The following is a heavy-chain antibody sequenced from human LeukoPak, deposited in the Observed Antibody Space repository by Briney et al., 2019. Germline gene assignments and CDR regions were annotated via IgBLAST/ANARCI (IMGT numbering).Heavy chain of an antibody. CDR2: IYYSGST. Sequence: SETLSLTCTVSGGSISSYYWSWIRRPPGKGLEWIGYIYYSGSTNYNPSLKSRVTISVDTSKNQFSLKLSSVTAADTAVYYCARADDSSGYYSAWFDPWGQGTLVTVSS. CDR1: GGSISSYY. V-gene: IGHV4-59*01. D-gene: IGHD3-22*01. CDR3: ARADDSSGYYSAWFDP. J-gene: IGHJ5*02.